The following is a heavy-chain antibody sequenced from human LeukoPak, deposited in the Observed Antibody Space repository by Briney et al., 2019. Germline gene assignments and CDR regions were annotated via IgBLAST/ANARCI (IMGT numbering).Heavy chain of an antibody. J-gene: IGHJ6*02. V-gene: IGHV3-21*01. CDR2: ISSSSSYI. CDR1: GFIFSSYS. Sequence: GGSLRLSCAASGFIFSSYSMNWVRQAPGKGLEWVSSISSSSSYIYYADSVKGRFTISRDNAKNSLYLQMNSLRVEDTAVYYCVREVHSGYYGMDVWGQGTTVTVSS. D-gene: IGHD2-15*01. CDR3: VREVHSGYYGMDV.